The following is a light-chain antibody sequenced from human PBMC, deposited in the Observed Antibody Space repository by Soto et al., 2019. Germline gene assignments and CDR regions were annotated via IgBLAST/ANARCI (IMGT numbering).Light chain of an antibody. V-gene: IGLV2-14*01. Sequence: QSDLTQPASVSGSPGQSITLSCTGTSSDVGGYNYVSWYQQHPGKAPKLMIYDVSNRPSGVSNRFSGSKSGNTASLTISGLQAEDEADYYCSSYTSSSTLVFGTGTKVTV. CDR3: SSYTSSSTLV. CDR2: DVS. J-gene: IGLJ1*01. CDR1: SSDVGGYNY.